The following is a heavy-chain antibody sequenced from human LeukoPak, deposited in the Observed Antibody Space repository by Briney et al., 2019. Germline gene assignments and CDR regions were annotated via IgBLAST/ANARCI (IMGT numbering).Heavy chain of an antibody. J-gene: IGHJ4*02. D-gene: IGHD2-21*02. CDR3: ARGQTVVVTTAFDY. CDR2: IIPIPGIA. CDR1: GGTFSSYA. V-gene: IGHV1-69*04. Sequence: ASVKVSCKASGGTFSSYAIIWVREAPGHGLEWRGRIIPIPGIANYAQKFQGRVTITPDHSTSTAYMELSSLRSEDTAVYYCARGQTVVVTTAFDYWGQGTLATVSS.